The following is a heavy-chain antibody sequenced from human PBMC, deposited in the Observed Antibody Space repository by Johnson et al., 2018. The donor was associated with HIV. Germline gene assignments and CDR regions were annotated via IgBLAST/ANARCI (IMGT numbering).Heavy chain of an antibody. Sequence: YAMHWVRQAPGKGLEWVSYISSSGSTIYYADSVKGRFTISRDNAKNSLYLQMNSLRAEDTAVYYCARVGIYYDSIEDAFDIWGQGTMVTVSS. CDR2: ISSSGSTI. J-gene: IGHJ3*02. V-gene: IGHV3-48*03. CDR1: YA. D-gene: IGHD3-22*01. CDR3: ARVGIYYDSIEDAFDI.